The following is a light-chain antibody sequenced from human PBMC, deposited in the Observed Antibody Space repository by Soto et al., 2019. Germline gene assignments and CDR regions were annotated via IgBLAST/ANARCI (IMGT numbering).Light chain of an antibody. CDR1: RSDVGLYDF. V-gene: IGLV2-14*01. CDR3: SSYRSSSTLYV. CDR2: EVS. J-gene: IGLJ1*01. Sequence: QSALTQVASVSGSPGQSLTISCTGTRSDVGLYDFVSWYQQHPGKAPTLIIYEVSYRPSGISNRFSGSKSANTASLTISGLQADDEADYYCSSYRSSSTLYVFGTGTKLTVL.